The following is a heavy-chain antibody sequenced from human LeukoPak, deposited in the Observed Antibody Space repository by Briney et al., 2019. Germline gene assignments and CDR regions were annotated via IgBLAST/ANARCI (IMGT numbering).Heavy chain of an antibody. CDR1: GYSFTSYW. CDR3: ARRPYCSSTSCYQSNWFDP. Sequence: GESLKISCKGSGYSFTSYWIGWVRQMPGKGLEWMGIIYPGDSDTRYSPSFQGHVTISADKSISTAYLQWSSLKASDTAMYYCARRPYCSSTSCYQSNWFDPWGQGTLVTVSS. CDR2: IYPGDSDT. D-gene: IGHD2-2*01. V-gene: IGHV5-51*01. J-gene: IGHJ5*02.